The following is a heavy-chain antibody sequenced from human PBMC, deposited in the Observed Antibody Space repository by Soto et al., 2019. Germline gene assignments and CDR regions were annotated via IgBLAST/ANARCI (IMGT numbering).Heavy chain of an antibody. V-gene: IGHV3-7*01. J-gene: IGHJ4*02. CDR1: GFDFRTLW. Sequence: EVQLVESGGGLVQPGGSLRLSCSASGFDFRTLWMTWVRQAPGRGLEWVGNIKQDGSEKNYVDSVKGRFTISRDNARNSLFLQMNSLRAEDTAVYYCASLGGRTNYWGQGTLVTVSS. CDR2: IKQDGSEK. D-gene: IGHD3-16*01. CDR3: ASLGGRTNY.